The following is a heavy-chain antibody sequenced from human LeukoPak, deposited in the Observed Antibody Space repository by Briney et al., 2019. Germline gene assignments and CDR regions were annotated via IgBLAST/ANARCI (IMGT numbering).Heavy chain of an antibody. V-gene: IGHV3-23*01. CDR3: AKLAAVVVVAGPDY. J-gene: IGHJ4*02. D-gene: IGHD2-15*01. CDR1: GFTFSSYA. CDR2: ISGSGGST. Sequence: GGSLRLSCAASGFTFSSYAMSWVRQAPGKGLEWVSAISGSGGSTYYADSVKGRFTISRDNSKNTLYLQMNSLKAEDTAVYYCAKLAAVVVVAGPDYWGQGTLVTVSS.